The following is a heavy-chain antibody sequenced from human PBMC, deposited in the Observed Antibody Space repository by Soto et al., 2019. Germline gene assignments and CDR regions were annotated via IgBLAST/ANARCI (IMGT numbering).Heavy chain of an antibody. D-gene: IGHD6-6*01. CDR3: ARDFDGDSCSTRPTLDY. J-gene: IGHJ4*02. V-gene: IGHV1-46*03. CDR2: INPSGGST. CDR1: GYTFTSYY. Sequence: QVQLVQSGAEVKKPGASVKVSCKASGYTFTSYYMHWVRQAPGQGLEWMGIINPSGGSTGYAQKFQGRVTMIRDTSTSTVYMELSSLRSEDTAVYYCARDFDGDSCSTRPTLDYWGQGTLVTVSS.